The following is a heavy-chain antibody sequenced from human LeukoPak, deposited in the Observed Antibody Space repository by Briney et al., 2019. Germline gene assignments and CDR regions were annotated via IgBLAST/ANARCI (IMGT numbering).Heavy chain of an antibody. V-gene: IGHV3-7*01. CDR1: GFTFSSYW. CDR3: ARGWASGSSPPPFDY. CDR2: IKQDGSEK. Sequence: GGSLRLSCAASGFTFSSYWMSWVRQAPGKGLEWVANIKQDGSEKYYVDSVKGRFTISRDNAKNSLYLQMNSLRAEDTAVYYCARGWASGSSPPPFDYWGQGTLVTVSS. J-gene: IGHJ4*02. D-gene: IGHD3-10*01.